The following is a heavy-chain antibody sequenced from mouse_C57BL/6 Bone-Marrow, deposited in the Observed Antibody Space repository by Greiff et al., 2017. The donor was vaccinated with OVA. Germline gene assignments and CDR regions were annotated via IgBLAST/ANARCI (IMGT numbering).Heavy chain of an antibody. CDR1: GYAFSSSW. J-gene: IGHJ4*01. CDR3: ARLRPMDY. Sequence: VEPGASVKISCKASGYAFSSSWMNWVKQRPGKGLEWIGRIYPGDGDTNYNGKFKGKATLTADKSSSTAYMQLSSLTSEDSAVYFCARLRPMDYWGQGTSVTVSS. D-gene: IGHD2-12*01. CDR2: IYPGDGDT. V-gene: IGHV1-82*01.